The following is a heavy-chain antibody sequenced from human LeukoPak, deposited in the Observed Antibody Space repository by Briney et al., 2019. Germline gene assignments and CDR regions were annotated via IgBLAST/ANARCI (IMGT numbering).Heavy chain of an antibody. Sequence: ASVKVSCKASGYTFTSYGISWVRQAPGQGLEWMGRINPNSGGTNYAQKFQGRVTMTRDTSISTAYMELSRLRSDGTAVYYCARELEYSSSPGRYYYYGMDVWGQGTTVTVSS. CDR2: INPNSGGT. D-gene: IGHD6-6*01. CDR3: ARELEYSSSPGRYYYYGMDV. CDR1: GYTFTSYG. J-gene: IGHJ6*02. V-gene: IGHV1-2*06.